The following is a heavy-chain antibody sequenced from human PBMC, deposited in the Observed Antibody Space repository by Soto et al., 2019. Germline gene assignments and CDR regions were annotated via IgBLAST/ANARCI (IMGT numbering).Heavy chain of an antibody. CDR3: AKARGNYGDGGLDY. CDR1: GFIVSGSY. Sequence: EVQLVESGGDLVQPGGSLRLSCVASGFIVSGSYMSWVRQAPGEGLEWVSVMYPDGSRHYAESGKGRFAISRQNSENTVYLQMNSLRTEDTAVYYCAKARGNYGDGGLDYWGQGTLVTVSS. CDR2: MYPDGSR. D-gene: IGHD4-17*01. J-gene: IGHJ4*02. V-gene: IGHV3-53*04.